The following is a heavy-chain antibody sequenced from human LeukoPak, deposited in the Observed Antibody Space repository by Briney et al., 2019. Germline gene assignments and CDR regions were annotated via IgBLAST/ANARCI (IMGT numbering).Heavy chain of an antibody. D-gene: IGHD1-26*01. CDR2: IYTSGST. Sequence: SVTLSLTCTVSGGSVSSYYWSWIRQPAGKGLEWIGRIYTSGSTNYNPSLKSRVTMSVDTSKNQFSLKLSSVTAADTAVYYCARQVQWRLPVDPWGQGILVTVSS. V-gene: IGHV4-4*07. CDR1: GGSVSSYY. CDR3: ARQVQWRLPVDP. J-gene: IGHJ5*02.